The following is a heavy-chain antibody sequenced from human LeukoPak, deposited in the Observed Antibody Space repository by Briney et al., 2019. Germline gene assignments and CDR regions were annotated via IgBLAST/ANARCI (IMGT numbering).Heavy chain of an antibody. J-gene: IGHJ4*02. CDR3: ARGYSYDFNY. V-gene: IGHV1-3*01. CDR1: GYTFTHYA. CDR2: INVGNGNT. Sequence: ASVKVSCKASGYTFTHYAMHWVRQAPGQRLEWMGWINVGNGNTKYSQKFQGRVTITRDTSASTAYIDLSRLRSDDTAVYYCARGYSYDFNYWGQGTLVTVSS. D-gene: IGHD5-18*01.